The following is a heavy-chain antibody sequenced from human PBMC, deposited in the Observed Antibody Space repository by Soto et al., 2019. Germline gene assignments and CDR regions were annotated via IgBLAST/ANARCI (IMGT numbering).Heavy chain of an antibody. V-gene: IGHV3-7*01. CDR3: SRSLDS. Sequence: GGSLRLSCAASGFTFTNFWMDWVRQAPGKGLEWVANISPDGSEKHYVDSVKGRFTISRDNAKNSLYLQMTSLTAEDSALYYCSRSLDSWGQGTRVTVSS. CDR2: ISPDGSEK. J-gene: IGHJ4*02. CDR1: GFTFTNFW.